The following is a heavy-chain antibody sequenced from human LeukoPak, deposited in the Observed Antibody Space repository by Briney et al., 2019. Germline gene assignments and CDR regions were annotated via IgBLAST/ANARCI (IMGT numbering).Heavy chain of an antibody. Sequence: PGGSLRLSCAASGFTFSSYGMHWVRQAPGKGLEWVAFIRYDGSNKYYADSVKGRFTISRDNAKNTLYLQMNSLRAEDTAVYYCARVQRSASDIWGQGTMVTVSS. CDR3: ARVQRSASDI. D-gene: IGHD6-25*01. CDR2: IRYDGSNK. CDR1: GFTFSSYG. V-gene: IGHV3-30*02. J-gene: IGHJ3*02.